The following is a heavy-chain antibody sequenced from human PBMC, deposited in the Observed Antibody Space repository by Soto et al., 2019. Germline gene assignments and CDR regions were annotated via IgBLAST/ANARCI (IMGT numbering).Heavy chain of an antibody. Sequence: ASVKVSCKASGGTFSSYAISWVRQAPGQGLEWMGGIIPIFGTANYAQKFQGRVTITADESTSTAYMELSSLRSEDTAWYYCARDIYYGSGSFYERDNSSGRDAGGKGTRVT. CDR2: IIPIFGTA. J-gene: IGHJ6*04. D-gene: IGHD3-10*01. CDR3: ARDIYYGSGSFYERDNSSGRDA. CDR1: GGTFSSYA. V-gene: IGHV1-69*13.